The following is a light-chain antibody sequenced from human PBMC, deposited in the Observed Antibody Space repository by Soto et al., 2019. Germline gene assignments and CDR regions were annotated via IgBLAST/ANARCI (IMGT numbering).Light chain of an antibody. CDR3: KQYNDNWT. Sequence: DIQMTQSPSTLSASEGDRVTITCRASQSISSWLAWYQQKPGTAPKLLIYKASTLQTGVPSRCSGSGSGTEFTLTISSLQPDDFATYYCKQYNDNWTFGQGTKVEIK. CDR2: KAS. J-gene: IGKJ1*01. V-gene: IGKV1-5*03. CDR1: QSISSW.